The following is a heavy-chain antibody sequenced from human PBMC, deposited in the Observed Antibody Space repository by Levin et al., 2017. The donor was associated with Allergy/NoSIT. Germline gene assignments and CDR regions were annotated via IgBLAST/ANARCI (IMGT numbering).Heavy chain of an antibody. J-gene: IGHJ3*02. CDR2: IYSGGST. V-gene: IGHV3-53*01. Sequence: GGSLRLSCAASGFTVSSNYMSWVRQAPGKGLEWVSVIYSGGSTYYADSVKGRFTISRDNSKNTLYLQMNSLRAEDTAVYYCARDVGYFCSGGSCHGGAFDIWGQGTMVTVSS. D-gene: IGHD2-15*01. CDR1: GFTVSSNY. CDR3: ARDVGYFCSGGSCHGGAFDI.